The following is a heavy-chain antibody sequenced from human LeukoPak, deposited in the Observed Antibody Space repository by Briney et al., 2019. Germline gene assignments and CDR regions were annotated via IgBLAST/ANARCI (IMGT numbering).Heavy chain of an antibody. V-gene: IGHV1-58*01. CDR1: GFTFTSSA. CDR2: IVVGSGNT. CDR3: AREGGSGKYYYYYMDV. J-gene: IGHJ6*03. D-gene: IGHD6-19*01. Sequence: SVKVSCKASGFTFTSSAVQWVRQARGQRLEWIGWIVVGSGNTNYAQKFQERVTITRDMSTSTAYMELSSLRAEDTAVYYCAREGGSGKYYYYYMDVWGKGTTVTVSS.